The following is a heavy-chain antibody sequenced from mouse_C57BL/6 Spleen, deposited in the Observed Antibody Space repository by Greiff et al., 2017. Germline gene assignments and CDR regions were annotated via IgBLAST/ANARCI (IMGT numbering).Heavy chain of an antibody. Sequence: QVQLQQSGPELVKPGASVKISCKASGYAFSSSWMNWVKQRPGKGLEWIGRIYPGDGDTNYNGKFKGKATLTADKSSSTAYMQLSSLTSEDSAVYFCARDGATMVTTGYFDYWGQGTTLTVSS. CDR2: IYPGDGDT. D-gene: IGHD2-2*01. V-gene: IGHV1-82*01. J-gene: IGHJ2*01. CDR3: ARDGATMVTTGYFDY. CDR1: GYAFSSSW.